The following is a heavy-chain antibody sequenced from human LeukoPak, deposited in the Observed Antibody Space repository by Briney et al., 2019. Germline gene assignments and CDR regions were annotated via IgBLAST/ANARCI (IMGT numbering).Heavy chain of an antibody. CDR3: ARSKMRSALYYFDY. Sequence: GGSLRLSCAASGFTFSSYWMHWVRQAPGKGLVWVSRINSDGSSTSYADSVKGRFTISRDNSKSTLYLQMNSLRAEDTAVYYCARSKMRSALYYFDYWGQGTLVTVSS. CDR1: GFTFSSYW. CDR2: INSDGSST. J-gene: IGHJ4*02. V-gene: IGHV3-74*01. D-gene: IGHD3-3*01.